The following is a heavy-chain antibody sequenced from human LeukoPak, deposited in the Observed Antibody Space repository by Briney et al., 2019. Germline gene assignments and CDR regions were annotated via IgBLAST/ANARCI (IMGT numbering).Heavy chain of an antibody. CDR3: ARSYGEEIYYFDY. CDR1: GGSFSGYY. V-gene: IGHV4-34*01. Sequence: PSEALSLTCAVYGGSFSGYYWSWIRQPPGKGLEWIGEINHSGSTNYNPSLKSRVTISVDTSRNQFSLKLSSVTAADTAVYYCARSYGEEIYYFDYWGQGTLVTVSS. J-gene: IGHJ4*02. D-gene: IGHD4-17*01. CDR2: INHSGST.